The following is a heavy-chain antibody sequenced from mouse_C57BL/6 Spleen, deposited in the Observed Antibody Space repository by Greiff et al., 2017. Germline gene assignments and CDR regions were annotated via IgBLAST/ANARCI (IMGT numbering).Heavy chain of an antibody. CDR1: GYTFTDYE. CDR2: IDPETGGT. CDR3: TRRGLLRPYYFDY. Sequence: QVQLKESGAELVRPGASVTLSCKASGYTFTDYEMHWVKQTPVHGLEWIGAIDPETGGTAYNQKFKGKAILTADKSSSTAYMELRSLTSEDSAVYYCTRRGLLRPYYFDYWGQGTTLTVSS. D-gene: IGHD2-3*01. J-gene: IGHJ2*01. V-gene: IGHV1-15*01.